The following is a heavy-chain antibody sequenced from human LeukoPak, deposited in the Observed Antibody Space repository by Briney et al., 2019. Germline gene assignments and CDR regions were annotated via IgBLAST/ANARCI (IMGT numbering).Heavy chain of an antibody. D-gene: IGHD4-11*01. V-gene: IGHV4-59*01. J-gene: IGHJ6*02. Sequence: SETLSLTCTVSGGSISSYYWSWIRQPPGKGLEWIRYIYYSGSTNYNPSLKSRVTISVDTSKNQFSLKLSSVTAADTAVYYCARGTTVTIYGMDVWGQGTTVTVSS. CDR1: GGSISSYY. CDR2: IYYSGST. CDR3: ARGTTVTIYGMDV.